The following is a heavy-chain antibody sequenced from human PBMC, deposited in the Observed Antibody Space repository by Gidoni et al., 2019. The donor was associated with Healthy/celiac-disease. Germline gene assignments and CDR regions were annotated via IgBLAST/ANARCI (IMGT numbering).Heavy chain of an antibody. CDR1: GFTFSSYG. D-gene: IGHD2-8*01. J-gene: IGHJ4*02. V-gene: IGHV3-33*01. Sequence: QVQLVESGGGVVQPGRSLRLTCAASGFTFSSYGLHWVRQAPGKGLEWGAVIWYDGSNKYYADSVKGRFTISRDNSKNTLYLQMNSLRAEDTAVYYCARDRAYCTNGVCYFDYWGQGTLVTVSS. CDR2: IWYDGSNK. CDR3: ARDRAYCTNGVCYFDY.